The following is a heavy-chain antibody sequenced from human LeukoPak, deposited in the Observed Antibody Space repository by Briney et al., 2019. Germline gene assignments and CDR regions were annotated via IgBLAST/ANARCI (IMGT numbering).Heavy chain of an antibody. V-gene: IGHV1-18*01. D-gene: IGHD3-10*01. CDR3: ARGGHRRYYYTSGSAFDP. Sequence: SSVTVSCKASGYIFTNYGISWVRQAPGQGLEWMGWIRAYNGNTHNAQNLQDRVTMTTDTATSTAYMELKSLRSDVTAVYYCARGGHRRYYYTSGSAFDPWGQGTLATVSS. J-gene: IGHJ5*02. CDR1: GYIFTNYG. CDR2: IRAYNGNT.